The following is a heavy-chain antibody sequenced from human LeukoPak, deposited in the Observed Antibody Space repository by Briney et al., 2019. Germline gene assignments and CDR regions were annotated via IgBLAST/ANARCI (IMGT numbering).Heavy chain of an antibody. CDR2: IYSGGDT. V-gene: IGHV3-66*01. D-gene: IGHD2-15*01. CDR3: ARTLVGSGLDAFDI. Sequence: PGGSLRLPCAASGFTVSSNYMSWVRQAPGEGLEWLSVIYSGGDTYYAHSVKGRLTISRDNSKNTLYLQINNLRAEDTALYYCARTLVGSGLDAFDIWGQGTMVTVS. CDR1: GFTVSSNY. J-gene: IGHJ3*02.